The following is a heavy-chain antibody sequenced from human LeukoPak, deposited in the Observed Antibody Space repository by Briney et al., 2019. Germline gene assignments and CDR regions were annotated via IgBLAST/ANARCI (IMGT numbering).Heavy chain of an antibody. CDR3: ARGNKWELLFDY. CDR1: GGSISSGSYY. J-gene: IGHJ4*02. V-gene: IGHV4-61*02. CDR2: IYTSGST. Sequence: PSETLSLTCTVSGGSISSGSYYWSWIRQPAGKGLEWIGRIYTSGSTNYNPSLKSRVTISVDTSKNQFSLKLSSVTAADTAVYYCARGNKWELLFDYWGQGTLDTVSS. D-gene: IGHD1-26*01.